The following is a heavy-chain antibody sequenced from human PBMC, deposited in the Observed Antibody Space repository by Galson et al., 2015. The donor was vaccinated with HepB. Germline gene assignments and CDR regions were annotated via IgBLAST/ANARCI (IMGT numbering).Heavy chain of an antibody. CDR3: ARVRRDGYNYLDY. Sequence: SVKVSCKASGYTFTSYAMHWVRQAPGQRLEWMGWINAGNGNTKYSQKFQGRVTITRDTSASTAYMELSSLRSEDTAVYYCARVRRDGYNYLDYWGQGTLVTVSS. CDR1: GYTFTSYA. D-gene: IGHD5-24*01. J-gene: IGHJ4*02. CDR2: INAGNGNT. V-gene: IGHV1-3*01.